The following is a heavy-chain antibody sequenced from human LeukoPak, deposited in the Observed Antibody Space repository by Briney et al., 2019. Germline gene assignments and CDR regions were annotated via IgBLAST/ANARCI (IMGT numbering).Heavy chain of an antibody. D-gene: IGHD6-19*01. V-gene: IGHV3-53*05. CDR1: GFTVSSNY. CDR3: AKDLTPEAVAGTFDY. CDR2: IYSGGST. J-gene: IGHJ4*02. Sequence: GGSLRLSCAASGFTVSSNYMSWVRQAPGKGLEWVSVIYSGGSTYYADSVKGRFTISRDNSKNTLYLQMNSLRAEDMAVYYCAKDLTPEAVAGTFDYWGQGTLVTVSS.